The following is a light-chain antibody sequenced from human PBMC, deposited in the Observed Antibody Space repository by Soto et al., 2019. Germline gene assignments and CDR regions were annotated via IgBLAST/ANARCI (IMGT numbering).Light chain of an antibody. CDR1: QSVLYSSNNKNY. CDR2: WAS. V-gene: IGKV4-1*01. Sequence: DIVMSQSPDSLAVSLGERATINCKTSQSVLYSSNNKNYLAWYQQKPGQPPKLLVYWASTRESGVPDRFGGSGSGTDFTHTITSLQAEDVAVYYCHQYYSTPWTFGPGTKVEIK. J-gene: IGKJ1*01. CDR3: HQYYSTPWT.